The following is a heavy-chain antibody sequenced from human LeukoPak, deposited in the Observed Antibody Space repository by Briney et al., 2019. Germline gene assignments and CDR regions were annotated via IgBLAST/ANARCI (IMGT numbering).Heavy chain of an antibody. Sequence: SVKVSCKASGGTFSSYAISWVRQAPGQGLEWMGGIIPIFGTANYAQKFQGRVTITADESTSTAYMELSSLRSKDTAVYYCAIWPTVSNHYFDYWGQGTLVTVSS. CDR2: IIPIFGTA. CDR3: AIWPTVSNHYFDY. D-gene: IGHD4-17*01. CDR1: GGTFSSYA. J-gene: IGHJ4*02. V-gene: IGHV1-69*01.